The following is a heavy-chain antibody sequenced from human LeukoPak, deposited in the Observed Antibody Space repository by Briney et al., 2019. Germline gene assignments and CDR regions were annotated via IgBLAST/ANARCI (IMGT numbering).Heavy chain of an antibody. CDR2: IIPIFGTA. V-gene: IGHV1-69*13. D-gene: IGHD5-24*01. CDR1: GGTFSSYA. Sequence: ASVKVSCKASGGTFSSYAISWVRQAPGQGLEWMGGIIPIFGTANYAQKFQGRVAITADESTSTAYMELSSLRSEDTAVYYCARGGGEMATTLDYWGQGTLVTVSS. CDR3: ARGGGEMATTLDY. J-gene: IGHJ4*02.